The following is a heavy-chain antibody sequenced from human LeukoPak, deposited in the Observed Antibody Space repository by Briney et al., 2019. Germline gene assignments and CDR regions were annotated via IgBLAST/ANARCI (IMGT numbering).Heavy chain of an antibody. CDR2: INPNSGAT. V-gene: IGHV1-2*02. CDR3: ARDFTAGGGWSNSFDY. CDR1: GYTFTGYY. J-gene: IGHJ4*02. Sequence: GASVRVSCKASGYTFTGYYIHWVRQAPGQGLEWMGWINPNSGATDSAQRFQGRVTMTRDTSISTAYMELSSLRSDDTAVYYCARDFTAGGGWSNSFDYWGQGTLVTVSS. D-gene: IGHD6-19*01.